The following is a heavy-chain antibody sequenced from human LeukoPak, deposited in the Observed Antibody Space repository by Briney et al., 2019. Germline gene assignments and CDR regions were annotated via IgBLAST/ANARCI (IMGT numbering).Heavy chain of an antibody. Sequence: RIYNSGNTNYSPSLESRVTMSADTSKNQFSLKLSSVTAADTAAYYCAGGTFDSSGYYLFDYWGQGTLVTVSS. D-gene: IGHD3-22*01. J-gene: IGHJ4*02. CDR2: IYNSGNT. V-gene: IGHV4-4*07. CDR3: AGGTFDSSGYYLFDY.